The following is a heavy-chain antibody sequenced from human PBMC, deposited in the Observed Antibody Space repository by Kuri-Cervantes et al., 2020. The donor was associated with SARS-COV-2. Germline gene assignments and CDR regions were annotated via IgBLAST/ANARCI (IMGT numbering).Heavy chain of an antibody. J-gene: IGHJ4*02. D-gene: IGHD4-17*01. Sequence: GESLKISCAASGFTFTTFGMHWVRQPPGKGLEWVAVVWYDGTTKHYSDSVKGRFTISRDNSKSTLYLQMNSLRAEDTAVYYCAKDQGGDYGDLPLDYWGQGTLVTVSS. V-gene: IGHV3-33*06. CDR3: AKDQGGDYGDLPLDY. CDR1: GFTFTTFG. CDR2: VWYDGTTK.